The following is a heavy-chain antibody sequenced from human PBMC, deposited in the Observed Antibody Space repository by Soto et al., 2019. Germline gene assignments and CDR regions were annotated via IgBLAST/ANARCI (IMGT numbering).Heavy chain of an antibody. CDR1: GGSVSSGSYH. CDR2: IYYSGST. CDR3: ARTPDVDTAMAFFDY. Sequence: SETLSLTCTVSGGSVSSGSYHWSWIRQPPGKGLEWIGYIYYSGSTNYNPSLKSRVTISVDTSKNQFSLKLSSVTAADTAVYYCARTPDVDTAMAFFDYWGQGTLVTVSS. V-gene: IGHV4-61*01. J-gene: IGHJ4*02. D-gene: IGHD5-18*01.